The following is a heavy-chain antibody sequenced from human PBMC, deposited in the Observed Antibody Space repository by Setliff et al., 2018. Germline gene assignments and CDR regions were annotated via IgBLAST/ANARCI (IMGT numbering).Heavy chain of an antibody. CDR3: ARLEKDYGDHVRKSLDY. CDR2: INPTGGRT. J-gene: IGHJ4*02. CDR1: GFILTTYY. Sequence: ASVKVSCKASGFILTTYYIHWIRQAPGQGLEWMGRINPTGGRTTYAQKFQGRVTLTRDTSTSTVYMELSSLRPEDTAMYYCARLEKDYGDHVRKSLDYWGQGTLVTVSS. V-gene: IGHV1-46*01. D-gene: IGHD4-17*01.